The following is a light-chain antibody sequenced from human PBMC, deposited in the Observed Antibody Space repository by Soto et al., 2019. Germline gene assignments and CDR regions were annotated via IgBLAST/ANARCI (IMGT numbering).Light chain of an antibody. Sequence: QLVLTQSPSASASLGASVKLTCTLSSGHTTYAIAWHQQQPQKGPRYLMTITSDGSHTKGDDIPDRFSGSSSGSERYLSISSLQSEDEAEYYCPTWAPGLLVVFGGGTKVTVL. V-gene: IGLV4-69*01. J-gene: IGLJ2*01. CDR2: ITSDGSH. CDR1: SGHTTYA. CDR3: PTWAPGLLVV.